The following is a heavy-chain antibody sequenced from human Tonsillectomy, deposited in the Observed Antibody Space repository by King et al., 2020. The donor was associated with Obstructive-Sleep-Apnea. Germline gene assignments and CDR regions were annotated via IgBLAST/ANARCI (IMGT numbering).Heavy chain of an antibody. D-gene: IGHD3-22*01. CDR1: GYSFTSYF. CDR3: ARHVDYYDISGFSALDY. J-gene: IGHJ4*02. Sequence: VQLVESGAEVKKPGESLRISCKGSGYSFTSYFINWVRQMPGKGLEWMGRIDPSDSYTTNCPSFQGHVTLSVDKAISTAYLQWSSLKASDTAMYYCARHVDYYDISGFSALDYWGQGTLVTVSS. CDR2: IDPSDSYT. V-gene: IGHV5-10-1*03.